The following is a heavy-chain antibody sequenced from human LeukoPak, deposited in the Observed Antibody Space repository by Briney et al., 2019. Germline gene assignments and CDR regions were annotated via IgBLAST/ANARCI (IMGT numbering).Heavy chain of an antibody. J-gene: IGHJ4*02. CDR1: GYTFTGYY. D-gene: IGHD1-26*01. Sequence: GASVKVSCKASGYTFTGYYMHWVRQAPGQGLGWMGWINPNSGGTNYAQKFQGRVTMTRDTSISTAYMELSRLRSDDTAVYYCAREAVGATGDVDYWGQGTLVTVSS. CDR3: AREAVGATGDVDY. CDR2: INPNSGGT. V-gene: IGHV1-2*02.